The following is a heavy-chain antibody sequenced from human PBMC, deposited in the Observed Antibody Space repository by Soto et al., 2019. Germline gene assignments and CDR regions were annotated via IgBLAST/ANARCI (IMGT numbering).Heavy chain of an antibody. V-gene: IGHV3-74*02. Sequence: EVQLEESGGDLVQPGGSLRLSCAASGITFSSYWMHWVRQAPGKGLVWVSRVKTDGSTYYADSLKGRCTIFSENAKNTLYLQMNRLTVEDTAVYYCARGSSGHDAFDVWGQGTMVTVSS. J-gene: IGHJ3*01. D-gene: IGHD3-22*01. CDR3: ARGSSGHDAFDV. CDR2: VKTDGST. CDR1: GITFSSYW.